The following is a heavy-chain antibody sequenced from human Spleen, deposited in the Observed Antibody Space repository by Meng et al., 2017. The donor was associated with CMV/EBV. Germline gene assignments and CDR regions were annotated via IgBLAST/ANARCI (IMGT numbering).Heavy chain of an antibody. J-gene: IGHJ3*02. CDR1: GFVFSDYY. D-gene: IGHD6-6*01. CDR2: ITTGGTM. Sequence: VGSLRLSCSASGFVFSDYYINWIRQAPGKGLEWVSYITTGGTMYYADSVKGRFIISRDNARNSLYLQMNSLRPEDTAVYYCAKDRVEYSDAFDTWGQGTMVTVSS. V-gene: IGHV3-11*01. CDR3: AKDRVEYSDAFDT.